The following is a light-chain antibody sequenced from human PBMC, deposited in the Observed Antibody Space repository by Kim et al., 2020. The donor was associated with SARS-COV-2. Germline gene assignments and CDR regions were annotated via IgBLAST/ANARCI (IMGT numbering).Light chain of an antibody. V-gene: IGKV3-20*01. J-gene: IGKJ2*01. CDR1: PGVAPNR. CDR2: GTS. Sequence: LAPGERATLSCRASPGVAPNRLAWFQQKPGQSPRLLIDGTSSRATGIPDRFSASESGTDFTLTISRLEPEDFAVYFCQQYDRPPFTFGQGTKLEI. CDR3: QQYDRPPFT.